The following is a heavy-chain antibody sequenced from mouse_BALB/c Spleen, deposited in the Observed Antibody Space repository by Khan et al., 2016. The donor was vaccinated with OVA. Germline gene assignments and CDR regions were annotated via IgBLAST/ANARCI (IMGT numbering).Heavy chain of an antibody. J-gene: IGHJ2*01. D-gene: IGHD1-1*01. CDR3: ARVYGEDFDY. CDR1: GYSITSDYA. V-gene: IGHV3-2*02. Sequence: VRLQQSGPGLVKPSQSLSLTCTVTGYSITSDYAWNWIRQFPGNKLEWMGFISYSGNTNYNPSLKSRISITRDTTKNQFFLQLNSVTIEDTATYYCARVYGEDFDYWGQGTTLTVSS. CDR2: ISYSGNT.